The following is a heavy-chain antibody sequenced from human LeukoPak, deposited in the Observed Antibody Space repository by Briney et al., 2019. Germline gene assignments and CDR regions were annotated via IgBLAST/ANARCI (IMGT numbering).Heavy chain of an antibody. Sequence: KPSETLSLTCAVSGGSVGSGGHFWSWIRQPPGKGLEWIGYIYSTGSTNYNPSLKSRITMSVDTSKNQFSLKLSSVIAADTAVYYCARTKSQSGSYRYYFDSWGQGTLVTVSS. V-gene: IGHV4-61*08. J-gene: IGHJ4*02. CDR3: ARTKSQSGSYRYYFDS. D-gene: IGHD1-26*01. CDR2: IYSTGST. CDR1: GGSVGSGGHF.